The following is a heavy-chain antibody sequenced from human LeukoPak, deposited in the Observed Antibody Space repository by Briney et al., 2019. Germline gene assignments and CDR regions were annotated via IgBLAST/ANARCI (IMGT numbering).Heavy chain of an antibody. CDR3: ATQVRPRAPIHY. D-gene: IGHD5-12*01. J-gene: IGHJ4*02. V-gene: IGHV4-59*08. Sequence: SETLSLTCTVSGGSISSYYWSWIRQPPGKGLEWIGYIYYSGSTNYNPSLKSRVTISVDTSKNQFSLKLSSVTAADTAVYYCATQVRPRAPIHYWGQGTLVTVSS. CDR1: GGSISSYY. CDR2: IYYSGST.